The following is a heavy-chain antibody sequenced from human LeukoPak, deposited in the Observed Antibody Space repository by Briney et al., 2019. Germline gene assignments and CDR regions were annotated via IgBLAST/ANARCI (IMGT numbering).Heavy chain of an antibody. CDR3: ARDTSVVRDAFDI. V-gene: IGHV4-39*02. Sequence: PSETLSLTCTVSGGSISSSSYYWGWIRQPPGKGLEWIGSIYYSGSTYYNPSLKSRVTISVDTSKNQFSLKLSSVTAADTAVYYCARDTSVVRDAFDIWGQGTMVTVSS. J-gene: IGHJ3*02. CDR2: IYYSGST. CDR1: GGSISSSSYY. D-gene: IGHD2/OR15-2a*01.